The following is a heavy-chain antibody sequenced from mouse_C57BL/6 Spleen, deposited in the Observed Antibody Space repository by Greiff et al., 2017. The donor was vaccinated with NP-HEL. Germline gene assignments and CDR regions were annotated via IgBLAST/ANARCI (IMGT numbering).Heavy chain of an antibody. J-gene: IGHJ4*01. CDR2: INYDGSST. CDR1: GFTFSDYY. CDR3: ARAYDYYYAMDY. V-gene: IGHV5-16*01. D-gene: IGHD2-4*01. Sequence: EVKLMESEGGLVQPGSSMKLSCTASGFTFSDYYMAWVRQVPEKGLEWVANINYDGSSTYYLDSLKSRFIISRDNAKNILYLQMSSLKSEDTATYYCARAYDYYYAMDYWGQGTSVTVSS.